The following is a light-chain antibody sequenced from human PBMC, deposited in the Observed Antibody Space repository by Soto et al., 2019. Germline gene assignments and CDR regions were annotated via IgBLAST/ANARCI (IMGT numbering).Light chain of an antibody. V-gene: IGLV2-14*01. CDR2: EVT. Sequence: QSVLPQPASVSGSPGQSIAISCTGTRSDVGAYNYVSWYQQHPGKAPKLMISEVTNRPSGVSDRFSGSKSGNTASLTISGLQAEDEADYYCSSFTSRFTFVFGTGTKVTVI. CDR1: RSDVGAYNY. J-gene: IGLJ1*01. CDR3: SSFTSRFTFV.